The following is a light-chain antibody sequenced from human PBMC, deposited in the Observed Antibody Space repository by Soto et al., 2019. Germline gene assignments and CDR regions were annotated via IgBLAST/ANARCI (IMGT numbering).Light chain of an antibody. Sequence: EIALMQSPGTLSLSPGERATLSCKASQTMTMAYVAWYQQKPGQAPRLLIYAASYRATGIPDRFSGSGSGTDFTLTIRRLEPEDFAVYYCQQYGSSITFGQGTKLDIK. CDR1: QTMTMAY. CDR2: AAS. J-gene: IGKJ5*01. CDR3: QQYGSSIT. V-gene: IGKV3-20*01.